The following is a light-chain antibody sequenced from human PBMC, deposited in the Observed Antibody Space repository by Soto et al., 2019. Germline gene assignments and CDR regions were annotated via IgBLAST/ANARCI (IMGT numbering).Light chain of an antibody. CDR1: SSDIGAGYR. J-gene: IGLJ1*01. V-gene: IGLV1-40*01. CDR2: DNT. Sequence: QSVLTQPPSVSGAPGERVTISCTGSSSDIGAGYRVRWYQQVPGTAPKLLIYDNTNRPSGVSVRFSGSKSGTSASLAISGLQAEDEADYYCNSQTTSGIRVFGTGTKVTVL. CDR3: NSQTTSGIRV.